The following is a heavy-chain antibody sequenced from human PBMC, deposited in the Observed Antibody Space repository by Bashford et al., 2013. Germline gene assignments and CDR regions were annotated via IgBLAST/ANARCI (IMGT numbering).Heavy chain of an antibody. CDR2: IDPNSGVT. J-gene: IGHJ3*02. D-gene: IGHD3-22*01. Sequence: WVRQAPGQGLEWMGWIDPNSGVTNYAQRFQGRTTMTRDTSIGTAYLELSRLTSDDTAVYYCARDLRGYLDAFHIWGQGTMVTVSS. V-gene: IGHV1-2*02. CDR3: ARDLRGYLDAFHI.